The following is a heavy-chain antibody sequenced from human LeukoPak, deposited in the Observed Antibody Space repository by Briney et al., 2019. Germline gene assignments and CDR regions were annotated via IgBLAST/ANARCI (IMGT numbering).Heavy chain of an antibody. D-gene: IGHD3-22*01. V-gene: IGHV4-59*01. CDR3: ARSADSSGYFAFFDY. J-gene: IGHJ4*02. CDR1: GGSISSYH. Sequence: PSETLSLTCTVSGGSISSYHCSWIRQTPGKELEWIGYIYYSGSTSYNPSLKSRVAISVDTSKNQFSLKLSSVTAADTAIYYCARSADSSGYFAFFDYLGQGTLVTVS. CDR2: IYYSGST.